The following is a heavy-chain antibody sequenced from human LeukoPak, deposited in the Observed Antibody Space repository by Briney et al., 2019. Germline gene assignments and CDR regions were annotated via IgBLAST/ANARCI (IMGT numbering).Heavy chain of an antibody. Sequence: GGSLRLSCAASGFTFSSYAMHWVRQAPGKGLEWVAVISYDGSNKYYADSVKGRFTISRDNSKNTLYLQMNSLRAEDTAVYYCARSGDSSGLGAFEIWGQGTMVTVSS. CDR3: ARSGDSSGLGAFEI. CDR1: GFTFSSYA. D-gene: IGHD3-22*01. J-gene: IGHJ3*02. V-gene: IGHV3-30-3*01. CDR2: ISYDGSNK.